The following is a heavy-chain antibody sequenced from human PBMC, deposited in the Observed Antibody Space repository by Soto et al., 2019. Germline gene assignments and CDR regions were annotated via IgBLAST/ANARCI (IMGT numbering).Heavy chain of an antibody. V-gene: IGHV4-34*01. D-gene: IGHD2-15*01. CDR2: INHSGST. J-gene: IGHJ4*02. Sequence: ASETLSLTCAVYGGSFSGYYWSWIRQPPGKGLEWIGEINHSGSTNYNPSLKSRVTISVDTSKNQFSLKLSSVTAADTAVYYCARDIGSYAYGEGYWGQGIQVTVSS. CDR3: ARDIGSYAYGEGY. CDR1: GGSFSGYY.